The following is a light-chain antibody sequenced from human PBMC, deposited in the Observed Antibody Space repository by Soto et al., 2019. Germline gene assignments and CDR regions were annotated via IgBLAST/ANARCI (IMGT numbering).Light chain of an antibody. Sequence: QSALTQPPSASGSPGQSVTISCTGTSSDVGGYIFVSWYQQHPGKAPKLMIYDVNKRPSGVPDRFSGSKSDNTASLTVSGLQAEDEADYYCVSYAGGTYVFGTGTKGHRP. CDR2: DVN. V-gene: IGLV2-8*01. J-gene: IGLJ1*01. CDR1: SSDVGGYIF. CDR3: VSYAGGTYV.